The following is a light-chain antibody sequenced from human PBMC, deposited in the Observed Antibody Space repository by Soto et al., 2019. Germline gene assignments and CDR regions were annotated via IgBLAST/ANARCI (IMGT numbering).Light chain of an antibody. V-gene: IGKV3-15*01. CDR3: QQYNNWPFPSWT. CDR1: QSVSSN. CDR2: GAS. J-gene: IGKJ1*01. Sequence: EIVMTQSPATLSVSPGERATLSCRASQSVSSNLAWYRQKPGQAPRLLLYGASTRATGNPARFSGRGSGTEFALTGSSLKAEDFAVYYGQQYNNWPFPSWTCGQGTKVEIK.